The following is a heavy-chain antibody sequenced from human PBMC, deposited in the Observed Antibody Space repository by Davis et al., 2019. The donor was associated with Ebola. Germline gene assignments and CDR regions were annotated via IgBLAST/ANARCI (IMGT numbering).Heavy chain of an antibody. CDR3: AKDMAGTMNWFDP. Sequence: GVLKISCAASGFTVSRYAIHWVRQAPGKGLEWVSGIGGSDGSTYYADSVKGRFTISRDNSKNTLYLQMNSLRAEDTAIYYCAKDMAGTMNWFDPWGQGTLVTVSS. CDR2: IGGSDGST. J-gene: IGHJ5*02. D-gene: IGHD6-19*01. V-gene: IGHV3-23*01. CDR1: GFTVSRYA.